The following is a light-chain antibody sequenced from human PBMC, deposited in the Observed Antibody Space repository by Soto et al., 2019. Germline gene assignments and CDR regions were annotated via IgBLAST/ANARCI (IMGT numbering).Light chain of an antibody. CDR2: KTS. Sequence: DIQMTQSPSTLSASVGDRVTITCRASESLSGWLAWYQQKPGKAPKLLMYKTSSLESGVPSRFSGSGSGTEFTLTISSLQPDDFATYYCQQYNNWPPLTFCGGTKVEIK. CDR1: ESLSGW. J-gene: IGKJ4*01. V-gene: IGKV1-5*03. CDR3: QQYNNWPPLT.